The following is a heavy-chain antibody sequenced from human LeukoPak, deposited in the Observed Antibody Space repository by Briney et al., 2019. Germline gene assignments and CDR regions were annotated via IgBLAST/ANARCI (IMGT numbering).Heavy chain of an antibody. J-gene: IGHJ3*01. Sequence: GGSLRLSCAASGFTFSNAWMSWVRQAPGKGLEWVGRITSKTDGGTTDYVAPVKGRFTISRDDAKNTLYLQMNSLKTDDTAVYYCTTDLRYFDRTGFAFDVWGQGTLVTVSS. CDR3: TTDLRYFDRTGFAFDV. CDR2: ITSKTDGGTT. V-gene: IGHV3-15*01. D-gene: IGHD3-9*01. CDR1: GFTFSNAW.